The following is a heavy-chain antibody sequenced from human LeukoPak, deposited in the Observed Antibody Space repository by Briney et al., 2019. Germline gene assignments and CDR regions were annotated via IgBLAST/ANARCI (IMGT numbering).Heavy chain of an antibody. D-gene: IGHD3-9*01. V-gene: IGHV3-49*04. CDR1: GFTFGDYA. J-gene: IGHJ4*02. CDR2: IRSKAYGGTT. Sequence: GGSLRLSCTASGFTFGDYAMSWVRQAPGKGLEWVGFIRSKAYGGTTEYAASVKGRFTISRDDSKSIAYLQMNSLKTEDTAVYYCTSSRGLRRYFDWVYFDYWGQGTLVTVSS. CDR3: TSSRGLRRYFDWVYFDY.